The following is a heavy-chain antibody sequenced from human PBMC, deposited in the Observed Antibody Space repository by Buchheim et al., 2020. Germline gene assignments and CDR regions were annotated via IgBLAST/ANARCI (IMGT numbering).Heavy chain of an antibody. Sequence: QVQLQQWGAGLLKPSETLSPTCAVYTGSFSAYYWSWIRQPPGKGLEWIGEINHSGNTDYNPSLKSRVTLSVDTSKNQFSLKLTSVTAADTAVYYCARAYYDFWSGYYYSRWFDLWGQGTL. CDR1: TGSFSAYY. V-gene: IGHV4-34*01. CDR2: INHSGNT. D-gene: IGHD3-3*01. CDR3: ARAYYDFWSGYYYSRWFDL. J-gene: IGHJ5*02.